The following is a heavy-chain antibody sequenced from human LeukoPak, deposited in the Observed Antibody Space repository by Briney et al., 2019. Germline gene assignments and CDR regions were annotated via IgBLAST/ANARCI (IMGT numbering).Heavy chain of an antibody. CDR2: ISDGGSIT. D-gene: IGHD6-19*01. J-gene: IGHJ4*02. V-gene: IGHV3-23*03. CDR1: GFTFSSQA. CDR3: AKDARRTNGWYFFDY. Sequence: GGSLRLSCAASGFTFSSQAMGWVRQAPGKGLEWVSVISDGGSITYYADSVKGRFTISRDNSKKMLFLQMSSLRAEDTAVYYCAKDARRTNGWYFFDYWGRGTLVTVSS.